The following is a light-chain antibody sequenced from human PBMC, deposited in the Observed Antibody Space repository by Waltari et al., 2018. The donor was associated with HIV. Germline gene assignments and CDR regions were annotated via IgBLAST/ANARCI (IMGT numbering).Light chain of an antibody. Sequence: QSVLTQPPSASGTPGQRVTISCSGSSSNIGSNYVYWYQQLPGTAPKLLIYRNNQRPSGVPDRCSGSTSGTSASLAISGLRSDDETNYYCAAWDDSLSGLVFGGGTKLTVL. CDR2: RNN. CDR3: AAWDDSLSGLV. J-gene: IGLJ3*02. V-gene: IGLV1-47*01. CDR1: SSNIGSNY.